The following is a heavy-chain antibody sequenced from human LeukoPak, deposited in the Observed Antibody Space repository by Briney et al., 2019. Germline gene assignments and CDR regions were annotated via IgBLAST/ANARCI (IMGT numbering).Heavy chain of an antibody. CDR2: INPNSGDT. D-gene: IGHD6-13*01. Sequence: ASVKVSCKASGYTFTGYYLHWVRQAPGQGLEWMGWINPNSGDTNYAQKFQGRVTMTRDTSINTAYMDLNNLRSDDTAVYYCARDTDRQLVHFDYWAREPWSPSPQ. V-gene: IGHV1-2*02. CDR3: ARDTDRQLVHFDY. J-gene: IGHJ4*02. CDR1: GYTFTGYY.